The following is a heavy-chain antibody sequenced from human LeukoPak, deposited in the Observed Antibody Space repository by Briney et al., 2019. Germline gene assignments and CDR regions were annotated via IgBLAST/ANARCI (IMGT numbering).Heavy chain of an antibody. J-gene: IGHJ4*02. CDR3: AKAYCSSTSCLKLGGYFDY. D-gene: IGHD2-2*01. Sequence: GSLRLSCAATGFTFSSYAMSWVRQAPGKGLEWVSAISGSGGSTYYADSVKGRFTISRDNSKNTLYLQTNSLRAEDTAVYYCAKAYCSSTSCLKLGGYFDYWGQGTLVTVSS. V-gene: IGHV3-23*01. CDR2: ISGSGGST. CDR1: GFTFSSYA.